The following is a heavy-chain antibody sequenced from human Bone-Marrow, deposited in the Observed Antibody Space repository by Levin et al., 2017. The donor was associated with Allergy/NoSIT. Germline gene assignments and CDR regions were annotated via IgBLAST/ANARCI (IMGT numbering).Heavy chain of an antibody. CDR2: IWYDGSNK. J-gene: IGHJ4*02. Sequence: GESLKISCAASGFPFSSYGMHWVRQGPGKGLEWVASIWYDGSNKYYADSVKGRFTISRDNSKNTVYLEMNGLRADDTATYHCARVRSGSYFWFWGQGTLVTVSS. V-gene: IGHV3-33*01. CDR3: ARVRSGSYFWF. CDR1: GFPFSSYG. D-gene: IGHD3-10*01.